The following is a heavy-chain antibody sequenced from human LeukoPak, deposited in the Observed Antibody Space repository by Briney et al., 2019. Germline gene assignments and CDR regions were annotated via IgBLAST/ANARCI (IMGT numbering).Heavy chain of an antibody. CDR2: INHTGTT. J-gene: IGHJ4*02. V-gene: IGHV4-34*01. CDR1: GGSFSTYY. CDR3: ARAVPSYGYDY. D-gene: IGHD5-18*01. Sequence: PSETLSLTCAVYGGSFSTYYWNWIRQSPGKGLEWIGEINHTGTTNYNPSLRGRFTISVDTSKNQFSLKLSSVTAADTAVYYCARAVPSYGYDYWGQGTLVTVSS.